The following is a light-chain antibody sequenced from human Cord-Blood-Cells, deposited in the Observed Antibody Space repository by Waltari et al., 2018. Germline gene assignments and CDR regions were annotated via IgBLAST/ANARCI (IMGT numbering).Light chain of an antibody. J-gene: IGLJ2*01. V-gene: IGLV2-14*01. CDR2: DVS. CDR1: SSYVGGHKY. Sequence: QSALTQPASVSGSPGQSITLSCTGTSSYVGGHKYVPWYQLHPGKAPKRMIYDVSNRPSGVSNRFSGSQSGNTASLTISGLQAEDEADYYCSSYTSSSTLRVVFGGGTKLTVL. CDR3: SSYTSSSTLRVV.